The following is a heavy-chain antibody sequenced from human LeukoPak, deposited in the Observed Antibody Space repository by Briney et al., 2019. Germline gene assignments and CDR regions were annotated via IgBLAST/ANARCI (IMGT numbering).Heavy chain of an antibody. CDR2: IYYSGST. D-gene: IGHD6-19*01. V-gene: IGHV4-59*08. CDR3: ARAGYSSGWSRGERPAFDY. CDR1: GGSFSDYY. J-gene: IGHJ4*02. Sequence: SETLSLTCAVYGGSFSDYYWSWIRQPPGKGLEWIGYIYYSGSTNYNPSLKSRVTISVDTSKNQFSLKLSSVTAADTAVYYCARAGYSSGWSRGERPAFDYWGQGTLVTVSS.